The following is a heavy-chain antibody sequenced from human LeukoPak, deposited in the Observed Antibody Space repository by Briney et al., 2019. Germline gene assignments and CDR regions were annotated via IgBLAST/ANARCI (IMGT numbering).Heavy chain of an antibody. D-gene: IGHD1-26*01. Sequence: GGPLRLSCAASGFTFSSYTMNWVRQAPGKGLEWLSSISRSSSHRYYADSVKGRFTISRDNARNSVDLHLKSLRAEDTAVYYCATLMVGPTDPHDYWGQGTQVSVSS. J-gene: IGHJ4*02. V-gene: IGHV3-21*01. CDR3: ATLMVGPTDPHDY. CDR1: GFTFSSYT. CDR2: ISRSSSHR.